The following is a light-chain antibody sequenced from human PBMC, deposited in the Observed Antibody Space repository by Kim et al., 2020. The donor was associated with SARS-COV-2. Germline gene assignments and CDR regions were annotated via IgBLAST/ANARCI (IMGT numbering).Light chain of an antibody. Sequence: QSALTQPASVSGSPGQSITISCTGTSSDVGGYKYVSWYQRHPGKAPKLMIYDVSNRPSGVSNRFSGSKSGNTASLTISGLQAEDEADYYCSSYTSSSTNYVFGTGTRSPS. CDR1: SSDVGGYKY. J-gene: IGLJ1*01. CDR2: DVS. CDR3: SSYTSSSTNYV. V-gene: IGLV2-14*03.